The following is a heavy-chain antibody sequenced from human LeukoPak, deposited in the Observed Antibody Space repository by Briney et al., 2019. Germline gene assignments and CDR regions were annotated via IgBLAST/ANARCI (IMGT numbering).Heavy chain of an antibody. D-gene: IGHD2-21*02. CDR1: GGTFISYA. Sequence: SVKVSCKASGGTFISYAISWVRQAPGRGLEWMGGIIPIFGTANYAQKFQGRVTITADESTSTAYMELSSLRSEDTAVYYCARPAHTEYCGGDCYHRPFDYWGQGTLVTVSS. V-gene: IGHV1-69*13. CDR3: ARPAHTEYCGGDCYHRPFDY. CDR2: IIPIFGTA. J-gene: IGHJ4*02.